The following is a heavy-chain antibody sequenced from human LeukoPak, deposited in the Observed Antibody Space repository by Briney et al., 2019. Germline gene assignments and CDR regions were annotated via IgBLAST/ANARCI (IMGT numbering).Heavy chain of an antibody. D-gene: IGHD3-22*01. CDR3: AGYLTDYYDSRGAFDI. V-gene: IGHV7-4-1*02. CDR1: GYTLTGYA. Sequence: GASVKVSCKASGYTLTGYAMNWVRQAPGQGLEWMGWINTNTGNPTYAQGFTGRFVFSLDTSVSTAYLQISSLKAEDTAVYYCAGYLTDYYDSRGAFDIWGQGTMVTVSS. CDR2: INTNTGNP. J-gene: IGHJ3*02.